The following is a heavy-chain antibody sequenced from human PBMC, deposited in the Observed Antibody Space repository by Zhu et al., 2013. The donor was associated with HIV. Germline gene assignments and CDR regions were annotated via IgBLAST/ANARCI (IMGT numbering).Heavy chain of an antibody. CDR3: TRALGQPANFRFDP. D-gene: IGHD2-15*01. V-gene: IGHV1-8*03. Sequence: LVQSGAEVKRPGASVKVSCRPSGYTFTSHDINWVRQATGQGLEWLGWMNPNSGNTGYAQSFQGRLSFTRDTSISTAYMELSNLKADDTAVYYCTRALGQPANFRFDPWGQGTLVTVAS. CDR1: GYTFTSHD. CDR2: MNPNSGNT. J-gene: IGHJ5*02.